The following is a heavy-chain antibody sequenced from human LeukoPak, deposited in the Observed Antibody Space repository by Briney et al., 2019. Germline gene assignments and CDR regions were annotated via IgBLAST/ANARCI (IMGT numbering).Heavy chain of an antibody. Sequence: ASVKVSCKASGYTFTNYYMHWVRQAPGQGLEWMGTINPSGGTTTYAHKFQDRVTMTRDTSTSTVYMEVSSLRPEDTAVYYCARPTSIIPASNVYYYYYAMDVWGQGTTVTVSS. D-gene: IGHD2-2*01. J-gene: IGHJ6*02. V-gene: IGHV1-46*01. CDR1: GYTFTNYY. CDR2: INPSGGTT. CDR3: ARPTSIIPASNVYYYYYAMDV.